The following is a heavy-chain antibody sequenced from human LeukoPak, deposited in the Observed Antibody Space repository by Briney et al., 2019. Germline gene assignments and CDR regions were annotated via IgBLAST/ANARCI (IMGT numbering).Heavy chain of an antibody. Sequence: SETLSLTCAVSGGSLSRYYWSWLRQPPGKGLEWLGHIYYSGSTNYNPSLKSRVTISVDTSKNQFSLKLSSVTAADTAVYYCARITDRTIFGEIMHGFDIWGQGTPVTVSS. D-gene: IGHD3-3*01. CDR1: GGSLSRYY. CDR2: IYYSGST. CDR3: ARITDRTIFGEIMHGFDI. J-gene: IGHJ3*02. V-gene: IGHV4-59*08.